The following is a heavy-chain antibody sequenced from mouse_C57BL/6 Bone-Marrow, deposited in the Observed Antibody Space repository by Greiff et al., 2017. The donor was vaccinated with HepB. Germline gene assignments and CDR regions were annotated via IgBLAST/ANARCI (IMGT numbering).Heavy chain of an antibody. CDR3: ASLPWLLPYWYFDV. Sequence: EVQLQQSGPELVKPGASVKISCKASGYTFTDYYMNWVKQSHGKSLEWIGDINPNNGGTSYNQKFKGKATLTVDKSSSTAYMELRSLTSEDSAVYYCASLPWLLPYWYFDVWGTGTTVTVSS. V-gene: IGHV1-26*01. CDR1: GYTFTDYY. CDR2: INPNNGGT. J-gene: IGHJ1*03. D-gene: IGHD2-3*01.